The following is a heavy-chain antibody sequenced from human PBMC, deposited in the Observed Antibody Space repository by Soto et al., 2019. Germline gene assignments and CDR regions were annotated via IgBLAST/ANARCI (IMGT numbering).Heavy chain of an antibody. Sequence: QVTLKESGPVLVKPTETLTLRCTFSGLSITASEMGVSWIRQPPGQPLAWLAHIDASGEKSYRTFLKSRLARSKDTSKSQIVLTMTNIDPADTATYYCARRHLAVAVSPWFDPWGQGIPVTVSS. CDR1: GLSITASEMG. V-gene: IGHV2-26*01. J-gene: IGHJ5*02. CDR3: ARRHLAVAVSPWFDP. CDR2: IDASGEK. D-gene: IGHD6-19*01.